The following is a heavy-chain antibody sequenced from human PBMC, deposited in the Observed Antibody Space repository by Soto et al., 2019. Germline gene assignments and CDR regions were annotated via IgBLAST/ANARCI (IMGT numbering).Heavy chain of an antibody. D-gene: IGHD3-22*01. CDR2: ISSNGGST. CDR3: VKPSRGYDSSTPFDY. J-gene: IGHJ4*02. Sequence: PGGSLRLSCSASGFTFSSYAMHWVRQAPGKGLEYVSAISSNGGSTYYADSVKGRFTISRDNSKNTLYLQMSSLRAEDTAVYYCVKPSRGYDSSTPFDYWGQGTLVTVSS. CDR1: GFTFSSYA. V-gene: IGHV3-64D*06.